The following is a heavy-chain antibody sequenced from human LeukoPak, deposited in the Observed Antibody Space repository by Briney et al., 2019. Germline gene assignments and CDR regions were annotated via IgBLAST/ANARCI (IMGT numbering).Heavy chain of an antibody. V-gene: IGHV1-18*01. D-gene: IGHD3-9*01. J-gene: IGHJ4*02. CDR3: ARDGANYDILTGYYLPLGY. Sequence: ASVKVSCKASGYTFTSYGISWVRQAPGQGLEWMGWISAYNGNTNYAQKLQGRVTMTTDTSTSTAYMALRSLRSDDTAVYYCARDGANYDILTGYYLPLGYWGQGTLVTVSS. CDR2: ISAYNGNT. CDR1: GYTFTSYG.